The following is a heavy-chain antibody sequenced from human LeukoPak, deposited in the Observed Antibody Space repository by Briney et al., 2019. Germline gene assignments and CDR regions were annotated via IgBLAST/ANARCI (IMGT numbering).Heavy chain of an antibody. CDR1: GFTFSSYG. D-gene: IGHD6-13*01. J-gene: IGHJ4*02. CDR2: IRYDGSNK. V-gene: IGHV3-30*02. CDR3: ARDKGIAAAGSHFDY. Sequence: TGGSLRLSCAASGFTFSSYGMHWVRQAPGKGLEWVAFIRYDGSNKYYADSVKGRFTISRDNSKNTLYLQMNSLRAEDTAVYYCARDKGIAAAGSHFDYWGQGTLVTVSS.